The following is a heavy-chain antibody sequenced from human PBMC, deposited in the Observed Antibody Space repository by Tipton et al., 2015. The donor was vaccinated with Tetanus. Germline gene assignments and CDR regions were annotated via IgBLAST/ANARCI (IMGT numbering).Heavy chain of an antibody. D-gene: IGHD2-2*01. J-gene: IGHJ5*02. Sequence: TLSLTCAVYGGSFSGYYWSWIRQPPGKGLEWIGEINHSGSTNYNPSLKSRVTISVDTSKNQFSLKLSSVTAADTAVYYCARGLLVVVPAARGRYNWIDPWGQGTLVTVSS. V-gene: IGHV4-34*01. CDR1: GGSFSGYY. CDR3: ARGLLVVVPAARGRYNWIDP. CDR2: INHSGST.